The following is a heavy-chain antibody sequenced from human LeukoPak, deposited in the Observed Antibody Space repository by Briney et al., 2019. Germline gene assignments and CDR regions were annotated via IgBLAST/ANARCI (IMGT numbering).Heavy chain of an antibody. J-gene: IGHJ4*02. CDR2: ISSSSSYI. Sequence: GGSLRLSCAASGFTFSSYSMNWVRQAPGKGLEWVSSISSSSSYIYYADSVKGRFTISRDNAKNSLYLQMNSLRAEDTAVYYCARDPIVAVTAGGYFDYWGQGTLVTVFS. CDR1: GFTFSSYS. CDR3: ARDPIVAVTAGGYFDY. V-gene: IGHV3-21*01. D-gene: IGHD2-21*02.